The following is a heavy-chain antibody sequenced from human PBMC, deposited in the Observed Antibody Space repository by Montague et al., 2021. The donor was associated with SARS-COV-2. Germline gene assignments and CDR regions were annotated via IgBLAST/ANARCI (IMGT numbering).Heavy chain of an antibody. CDR2: IHHGGGT. D-gene: IGHD3-10*01. J-gene: IGHJ6*03. CDR3: ARLGDGVVPSPILGVGPYYSYYCMDV. V-gene: IGHV4-34*01. Sequence: SETLSLTCAVHGGSFSTYSWNWIRQPPGKGLEWIGEIHHGGGTNYNPSLKSRVTISADTSKNQFSLKLTSVAAADTAVYYCARLGDGVVPSPILGVGPYYSYYCMDVWGKGTTVTVSS. CDR1: GGSFSTYS.